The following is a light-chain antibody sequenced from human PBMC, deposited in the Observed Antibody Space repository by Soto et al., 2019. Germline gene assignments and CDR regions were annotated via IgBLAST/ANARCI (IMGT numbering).Light chain of an antibody. Sequence: EIVLTQSPGTLSSSPGERATLSCRASQSVSSSYLAWYRQKPGQAPRLLISAASSRATGIPDRFSGSGSGTDFTLTISRLEPEDFAVYYCQQYGSSSWTFGQGTKVEFK. J-gene: IGKJ1*01. CDR3: QQYGSSSWT. CDR2: AAS. V-gene: IGKV3-20*01. CDR1: QSVSSSY.